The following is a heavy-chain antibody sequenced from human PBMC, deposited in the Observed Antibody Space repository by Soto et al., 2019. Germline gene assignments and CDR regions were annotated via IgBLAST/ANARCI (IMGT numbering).Heavy chain of an antibody. V-gene: IGHV3-33*01. CDR1: GFTFNSFG. Sequence: QVQLVESGGGVVQPGTSLRLSCEASGFTFNSFGMHWVRQAPGKGLEWVAVIWHDGTNKNYVDSVKGRFTISRDNSKDALYXKMNNLRAEDTAVYYCARTGLQIVQATSYYYGLDVWGQGTTVTVSS. CDR3: ARTGLQIVQATSYYYGLDV. CDR2: IWHDGTNK. D-gene: IGHD2-8*01. J-gene: IGHJ6*02.